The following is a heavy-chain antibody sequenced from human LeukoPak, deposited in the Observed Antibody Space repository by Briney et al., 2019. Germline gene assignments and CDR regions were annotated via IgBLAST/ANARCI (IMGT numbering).Heavy chain of an antibody. CDR1: GDSISSNKW. Sequence: SETLSLTCAVSGDSISSNKWWSWVRQPPGKGLEWIGEIYHSGRTNYNPSLKSRATISVDKSKNQLSLKLNSVTAADTAVYYCGSSTGREFIYGDYWGQGTLVTVSS. CDR3: GSSTGREFIYGDY. CDR2: IYHSGRT. V-gene: IGHV4-4*02. D-gene: IGHD2-2*01. J-gene: IGHJ4*02.